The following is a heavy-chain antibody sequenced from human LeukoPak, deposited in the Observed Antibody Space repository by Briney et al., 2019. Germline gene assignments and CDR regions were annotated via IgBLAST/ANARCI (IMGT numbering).Heavy chain of an antibody. CDR1: GGSFSGYY. J-gene: IGHJ4*02. CDR2: INHSGST. CDR3: TRAQYYYDSLDYFDY. D-gene: IGHD3-22*01. Sequence: PSETLSLTCAVYGGSFSGYYWSWIRQPPGKGLEWIGEINHSGSTNYNPSLKSRVTISVDTSMNQFSLKLSSVTAADTAVYYCTRAQYYYDSLDYFDYWGQGTLVTVSS. V-gene: IGHV4-34*01.